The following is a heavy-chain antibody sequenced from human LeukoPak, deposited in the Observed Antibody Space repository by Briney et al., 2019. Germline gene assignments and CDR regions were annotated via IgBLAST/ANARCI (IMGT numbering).Heavy chain of an antibody. Sequence: PSETLSLTCTVSGGSISSGSYYWSWIRQPAGKGLEWIGRIYTSGSTNYNPSLKSRVIISLDTSENHFSLKLSSVTAADTAVYYCARVTTGGYYNYWGQGTLVTVSS. CDR3: ARVTTGGYYNY. CDR2: IYTSGST. V-gene: IGHV4-61*02. CDR1: GGSISSGSYY. J-gene: IGHJ4*02. D-gene: IGHD3-22*01.